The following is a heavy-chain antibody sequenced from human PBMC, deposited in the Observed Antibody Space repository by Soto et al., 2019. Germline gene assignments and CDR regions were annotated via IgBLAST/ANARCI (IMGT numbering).Heavy chain of an antibody. CDR1: GFSFRSYS. J-gene: IGHJ4*02. Sequence: GGSLRLSCAASGFSFRSYSFNWVRQAPGKGLEWVSSISNGSSYTYYADSVKGRFTISRDNAKDSLFLQMNSLRAEDSAVYYCAKGFAVAGFYFESWGQGTVVTVSS. V-gene: IGHV3-21*01. CDR3: AKGFAVAGFYFES. CDR2: ISNGSSYT. D-gene: IGHD6-19*01.